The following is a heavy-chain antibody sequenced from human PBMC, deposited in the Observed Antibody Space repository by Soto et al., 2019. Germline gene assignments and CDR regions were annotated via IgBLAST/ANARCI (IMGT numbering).Heavy chain of an antibody. D-gene: IGHD6-6*01. J-gene: IGHJ6*03. Sequence: QVQLLQSGAEVKKPGASVKVSCKASGYTFTNYGITWVRQAPGQGLEWMGWISAYNGDTHYTQRLQGRVTMTTDTSTSTAYMELRGLRSDATAVYYCARVRQIVGYFYYYMDVWGKGTTVTVSS. CDR1: GYTFTNYG. CDR2: ISAYNGDT. CDR3: ARVRQIVGYFYYYMDV. V-gene: IGHV1-18*01.